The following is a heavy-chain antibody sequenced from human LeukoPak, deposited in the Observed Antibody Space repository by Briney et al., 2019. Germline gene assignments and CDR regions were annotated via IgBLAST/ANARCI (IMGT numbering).Heavy chain of an antibody. J-gene: IGHJ4*02. CDR1: GYTFTRQW. Sequence: GESLKISCEASGYTFTRQWIGWVRQMPGTGLEWVGIIYPRDSDTIYSPSSQGHVTISADTSINTAYLEWRSLEASDTAMYYCARHSDVVGAIWGQGTQVTVSS. CDR2: IYPRDSDT. CDR3: ARHSDVVGAI. D-gene: IGHD3-16*01. V-gene: IGHV5-51*01.